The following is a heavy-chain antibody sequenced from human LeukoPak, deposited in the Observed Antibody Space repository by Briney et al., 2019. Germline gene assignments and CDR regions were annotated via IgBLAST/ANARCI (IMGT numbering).Heavy chain of an antibody. CDR2: IIPIFGTA. Sequence: SVKVSCKASGGTFSSYAISWVRQAPGHGLEWMGGIIPIFGTANYAQKFQGRVTITADESTSTAYMELSSLRSEDTAVYYCARQAVVVVAATPYYYYGMDVWGQGTTVTVSS. V-gene: IGHV1-69*13. CDR1: GGTFSSYA. D-gene: IGHD2-15*01. J-gene: IGHJ6*02. CDR3: ARQAVVVVAATPYYYYGMDV.